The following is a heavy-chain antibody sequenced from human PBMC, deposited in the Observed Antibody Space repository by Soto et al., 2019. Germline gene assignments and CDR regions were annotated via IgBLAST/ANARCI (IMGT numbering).Heavy chain of an antibody. V-gene: IGHV1-69*01. CDR3: ARDSRITIFGVVTEDDP. CDR1: GGTFSSYA. J-gene: IGHJ5*02. CDR2: IIPIFGTA. Sequence: QVQLVQSGAEVKKPGSSVKVSCKASGGTFSSYAISWVRQAPGQGLEWMGGIIPIFGTANYAQKFKGRVTITADESTSTAYIELSSLRSEDTAVYYCARDSRITIFGVVTEDDPWGQGTLVTVSS. D-gene: IGHD3-3*01.